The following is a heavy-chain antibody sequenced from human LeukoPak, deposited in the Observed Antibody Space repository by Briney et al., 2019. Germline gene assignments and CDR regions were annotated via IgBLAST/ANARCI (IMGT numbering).Heavy chain of an antibody. V-gene: IGHV3-21*01. CDR1: GFTFSSYS. CDR2: ISSSNYV. D-gene: IGHD4-11*01. CDR3: AGDDYSDYAIDY. J-gene: IGHJ4*02. Sequence: GGSLRLSCAASGFTFSSYSMNWVRQAPGKGLEWVSSISSSNYVYYADSVKGRFTISRDNAKNSLYLQMSSLRAEDTAVYYCAGDDYSDYAIDYWGQGTPVTVSS.